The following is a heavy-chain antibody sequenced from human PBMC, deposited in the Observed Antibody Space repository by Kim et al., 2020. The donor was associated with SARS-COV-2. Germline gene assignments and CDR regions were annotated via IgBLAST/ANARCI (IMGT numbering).Heavy chain of an antibody. J-gene: IGHJ5*02. V-gene: IGHV4-4*07. CDR2: IYTSGST. CDR3: ARDRWDTAIFRDWFDP. D-gene: IGHD5-18*01. CDR1: GGSISSYY. Sequence: SETLSLTCTVSGGSISSYYWSWIRQPAGKGLEWIGRIYTSGSTNYNPSLKSRVTMSVDTSKNQFSLKLSSVTAADTAVYYCARDRWDTAIFRDWFDPWGQGTLVTVSS.